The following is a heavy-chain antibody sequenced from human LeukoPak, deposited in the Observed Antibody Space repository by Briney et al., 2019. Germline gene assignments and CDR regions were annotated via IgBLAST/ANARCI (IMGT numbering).Heavy chain of an antibody. CDR3: ARGPSSDY. CDR1: GFTFSIYG. D-gene: IGHD3-10*01. V-gene: IGHV3-33*01. Sequence: GRSLRLSCAASGFTFSIYGMHWVRQAPAKGVEWVAVIWYDGSNKNYADSVKGRFTISRDNSKNTLYLQMNSLRAEDTAVYYCARGPSSDYWGEGTLVVVSS. J-gene: IGHJ4*02. CDR2: IWYDGSNK.